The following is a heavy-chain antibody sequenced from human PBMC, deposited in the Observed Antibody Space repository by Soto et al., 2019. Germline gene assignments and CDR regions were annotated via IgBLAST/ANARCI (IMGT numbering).Heavy chain of an antibody. V-gene: IGHV1-69*01. Sequence: QVQLVQSGAEVKKPGSSVKVSCKASGGTFSTYSVSWVRQAPGQGLEWMGGIIPMFGSTKYAQTFQDRVTVTVQHSTSTVDMELSSLISDDTAVYYCARSQGGEFQLLYAFDIWGQGTKVTVSS. CDR2: IIPMFGST. J-gene: IGHJ3*02. CDR1: GGTFSTYS. D-gene: IGHD1-26*01. CDR3: ARSQGGEFQLLYAFDI.